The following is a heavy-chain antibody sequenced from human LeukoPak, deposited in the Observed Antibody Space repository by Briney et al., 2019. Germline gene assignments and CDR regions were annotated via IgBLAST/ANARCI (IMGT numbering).Heavy chain of an antibody. CDR2: INHSGST. J-gene: IGHJ5*02. CDR3: AREYVGSSSWFDP. V-gene: IGHV4-34*01. Sequence: SETLSLTCAVYGGSFSGYYWSWIRQPPGKGLEWIEEINHSGSTNYNPSLKSRVTISVDTSKNRFSLKLSSVTAADTAVYYCAREYVGSSSWFDPWGQGTLVTVSS. D-gene: IGHD6-13*01. CDR1: GGSFSGYY.